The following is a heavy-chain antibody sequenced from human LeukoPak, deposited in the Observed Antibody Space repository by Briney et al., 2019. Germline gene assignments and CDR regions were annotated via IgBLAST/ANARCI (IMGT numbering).Heavy chain of an antibody. CDR1: GFTFSSYS. D-gene: IGHD3-3*01. CDR2: INSSSSYI. J-gene: IGHJ4*02. V-gene: IGHV3-21*01. Sequence: GGSLRLSCAASGFTFSSYSMNWLRQAPGKGLEWVSSINSSSSYIYYADSVKGRFTISRDNAKNSLYLQMNSLRAEDTAVYYCATDVEWFMLGYWGQGTLVTASS. CDR3: ATDVEWFMLGY.